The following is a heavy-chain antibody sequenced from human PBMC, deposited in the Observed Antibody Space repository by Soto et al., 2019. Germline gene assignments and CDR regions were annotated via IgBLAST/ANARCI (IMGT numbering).Heavy chain of an antibody. CDR3: ARGSRDYFGFNN. J-gene: IGHJ1*01. D-gene: IGHD2-2*01. CDR1: GDSISSYY. V-gene: IGHV4-59*12. Sequence: SETLSLTCNVSGDSISSYYWNWIRQSPGKGLEWLGYRQYRGITRYNPSLQNRATMSVDTSKNQFSLMLTSVTAADTAVYFCARGSRDYFGFNNWGRGTLVTVS. CDR2: RQYRGIT.